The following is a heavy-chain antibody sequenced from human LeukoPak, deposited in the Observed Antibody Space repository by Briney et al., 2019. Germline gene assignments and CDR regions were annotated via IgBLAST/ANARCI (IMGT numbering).Heavy chain of an antibody. V-gene: IGHV4-59*11. CDR2: IHYSGRT. J-gene: IGHJ3*02. CDR1: GGSISRHF. D-gene: IGHD3-22*01. Sequence: PSETLSLTCSVSGGSISRHFWSWIRQPPGKGLEWIAFIHYSGRTKYNPSLQSRVTISIDTSENNFSLKLTSVTAADPAVYYCARLLDNDSSGDPDTFDMWGQGTVVTVSS. CDR3: ARLLDNDSSGDPDTFDM.